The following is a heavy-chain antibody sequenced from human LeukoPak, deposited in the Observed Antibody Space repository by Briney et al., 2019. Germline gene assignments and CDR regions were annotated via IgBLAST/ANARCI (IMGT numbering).Heavy chain of an antibody. CDR3: ARVGSWQGGYFDY. Sequence: SETLSLTCTVSGGSISSSSYYWGWIRQPPGKGLEWIGEINHSGSTNYNPSLKSRVTISVDTSKNQFSLKLSSVTAADTAVYYCARVGSWQGGYFDYWGQGTLVTVSS. D-gene: IGHD6-13*01. CDR1: GGSISSSSYY. V-gene: IGHV4-39*07. J-gene: IGHJ4*02. CDR2: INHSGST.